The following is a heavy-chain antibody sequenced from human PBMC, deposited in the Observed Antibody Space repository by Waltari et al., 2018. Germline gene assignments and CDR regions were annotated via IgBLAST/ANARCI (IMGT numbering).Heavy chain of an antibody. V-gene: IGHV1-69*01. CDR3: ATTRPDYYDSSGYCDY. CDR2: IIPICGTA. Sequence: QVQLVQSGAEVKKPGPSVKVSCKASGATFSSYAISWVRQPPGQGLEWMGWIIPICGTANYAQKFQGRVTITADESTSTAYMELSSLRSEDTAVYYCATTRPDYYDSSGYCDYWGQGTLVTVSS. D-gene: IGHD3-22*01. J-gene: IGHJ4*02. CDR1: GATFSSYA.